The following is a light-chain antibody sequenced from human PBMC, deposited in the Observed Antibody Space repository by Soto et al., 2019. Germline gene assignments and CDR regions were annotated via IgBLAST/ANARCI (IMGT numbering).Light chain of an antibody. CDR2: DAS. Sequence: EIVLTHSPATLSVSPGERATLSCRASQSVGSNLAWYQQRPGQPPRLLIYDASTRATDIPTRFSGGGSGTEFTLTISSLQSEYFAVYYGQQYNNWPYTFGQGTKLQIK. J-gene: IGKJ2*01. CDR3: QQYNNWPYT. V-gene: IGKV3-15*01. CDR1: QSVGSN.